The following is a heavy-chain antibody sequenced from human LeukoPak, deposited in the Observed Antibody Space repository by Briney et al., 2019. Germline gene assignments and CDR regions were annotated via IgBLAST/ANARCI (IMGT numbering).Heavy chain of an antibody. V-gene: IGHV3-30*04. D-gene: IGHD6-19*01. Sequence: GGSLRLSCAASGFTFSSYAMHWVRQAPGKGLEWVAVISYDGSNKYYADSVKGRFTISRDNSKNTLYLQMNSLRAEDTAVHYCARDIQRLRMIAVAGTANYWGQGTLVTVSS. J-gene: IGHJ4*02. CDR2: ISYDGSNK. CDR1: GFTFSSYA. CDR3: ARDIQRLRMIAVAGTANY.